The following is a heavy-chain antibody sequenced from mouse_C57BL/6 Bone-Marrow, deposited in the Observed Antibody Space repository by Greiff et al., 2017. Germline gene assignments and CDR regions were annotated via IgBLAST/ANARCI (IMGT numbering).Heavy chain of an antibody. V-gene: IGHV5-4*03. J-gene: IGHJ1*01. CDR2: ISDGGSYT. Sequence: EVKLVESGGGLVKPGGSLKLSCAASGFTFSSYALSWVRQTPEKRLEWVATISDGGSYTYYPDNVKGRFTISRDNAKNNLYLQMSHLNSEDTAMYYCARVSLAFDVWGPATTVTVSS. CDR3: ARVSLAFDV. CDR1: GFTFSSYA.